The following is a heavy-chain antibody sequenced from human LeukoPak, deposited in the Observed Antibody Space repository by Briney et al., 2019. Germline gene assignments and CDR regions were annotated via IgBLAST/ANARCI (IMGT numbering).Heavy chain of an antibody. D-gene: IGHD5-12*01. CDR2: ISGSGGNT. CDR1: RFTFSSYA. J-gene: IGHJ4*02. V-gene: IGHV3-23*01. Sequence: PGGSLRLSCAASRFTFSSYAMSWVRQAPGKGLKWVSVISGSGGNTYYADSVKGRFTTSRDNAKNTLYLQMNRLRAEDTAVYYCARDLVIRGNAGYDAFDFWGQGTLVTVSS. CDR3: ARDLVIRGNAGYDAFDF.